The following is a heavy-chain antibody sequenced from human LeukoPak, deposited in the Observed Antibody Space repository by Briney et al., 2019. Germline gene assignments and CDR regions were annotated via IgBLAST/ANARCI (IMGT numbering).Heavy chain of an antibody. CDR3: AKTGERDY. J-gene: IGHJ4*02. Sequence: GGSLRLSCAASGFTVSGNFMTWVRQSPGKGLEWVANIKEDGTQKYYVDSVRGRFTISRDNAENSLYVQMNSLRDEDTAVYYCAKTGERDYWGRGTLVTVSS. CDR1: GFTVSGNF. D-gene: IGHD7-27*01. V-gene: IGHV3-7*01. CDR2: IKEDGTQK.